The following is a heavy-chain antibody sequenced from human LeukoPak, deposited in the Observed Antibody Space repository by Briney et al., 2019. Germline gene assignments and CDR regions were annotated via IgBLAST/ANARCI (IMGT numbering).Heavy chain of an antibody. V-gene: IGHV3-64D*06. D-gene: IGHD2-2*01. CDR3: VKVLRAHCSSTSCYDYFDY. Sequence: GGSLRLSCSASGFTFSSYAMHWVRQAPGKGLEYVSAISSNGGSTYYADSVKGRFTISRDNSKNTLYLQMSSLRAEDTAVYYSVKVLRAHCSSTSCYDYFDYWGQGTLVTVSS. J-gene: IGHJ4*02. CDR2: ISSNGGST. CDR1: GFTFSSYA.